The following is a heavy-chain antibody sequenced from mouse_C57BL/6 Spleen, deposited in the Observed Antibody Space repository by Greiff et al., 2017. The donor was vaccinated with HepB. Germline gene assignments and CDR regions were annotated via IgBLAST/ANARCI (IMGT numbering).Heavy chain of an antibody. CDR3: ARVGWYGSYCFEY. D-gene: IGHD1-1*01. J-gene: IGHJ2*01. V-gene: IGHV1-20*01. CDR1: GYSFTGYF. CDR2: INPYNGDT. Sequence: EVQLQQSGPELVKPGDSVKISCKASGYSFTGYFMNWVMQSHGKSLEWIGRINPYNGDTFYNQKFKGKATLTVDKSSSTAHMELRSLTSEDSAVYYCARVGWYGSYCFEYWGQGTTLTVSS.